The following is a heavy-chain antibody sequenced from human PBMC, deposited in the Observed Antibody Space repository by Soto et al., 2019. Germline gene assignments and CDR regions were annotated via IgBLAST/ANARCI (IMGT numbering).Heavy chain of an antibody. CDR2: IKSKTDGGTT. Sequence: EVQLVESGGGLVKPGGSLRLSCAASGFTFSNAWMSWVRQAPGKGLEWVGRIKSKTDGGTTDYAAPVKGRFTISRDDSKNPLYLQMNSLKTADTAVYYCTTDPDRGSFMGDYWGQGTLVTVSS. J-gene: IGHJ4*02. CDR1: GFTFSNAW. CDR3: TTDPDRGSFMGDY. V-gene: IGHV3-15*01. D-gene: IGHD1-26*01.